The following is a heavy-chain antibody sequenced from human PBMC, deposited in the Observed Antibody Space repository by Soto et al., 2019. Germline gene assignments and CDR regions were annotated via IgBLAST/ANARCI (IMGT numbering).Heavy chain of an antibody. V-gene: IGHV1-8*01. CDR1: GSTFTSYD. CDR3: ARGRGGCSGGSCYRYDAFDI. J-gene: IGHJ3*02. Sequence: ASVKVSCKASGSTFTSYDINWVRQATGQGLEWMGWMNPNSGNTGYAQKFQGRVTMTRNTSISTAYMELSSLRSEDTAVYYCARGRGGCSGGSCYRYDAFDIWGQGTMVTVSS. CDR2: MNPNSGNT. D-gene: IGHD2-15*01.